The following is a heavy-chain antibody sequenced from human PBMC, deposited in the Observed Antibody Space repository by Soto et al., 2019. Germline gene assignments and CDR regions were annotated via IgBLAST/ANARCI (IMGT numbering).Heavy chain of an antibody. D-gene: IGHD2-15*01. CDR3: AFAVPEVVAATGGPDY. J-gene: IGHJ4*02. CDR2: IIPIFGTA. Sequence: QVQLVQSGAEVKKPGSSVNVSCKASGGTFSSYAISWVRQAPGQGLEWMGGIIPIFGTANYAQKFQGRVTITADESTSTAYMEQSSLRSEDTAVYYCAFAVPEVVAATGGPDYWGQGTLVTVSS. V-gene: IGHV1-69*12. CDR1: GGTFSSYA.